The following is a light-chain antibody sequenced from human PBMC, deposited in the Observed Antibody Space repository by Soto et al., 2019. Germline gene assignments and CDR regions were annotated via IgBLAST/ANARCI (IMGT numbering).Light chain of an antibody. V-gene: IGLV2-8*01. CDR1: SSDVGGYNY. Sequence: QSALTQPPSASGSPGQSVTISCIGTSSDVGGYNYVFWYQQHPGKAPKLMIYEVTERPSGVPDRFSGSKSGNTASLTVSGLQAEDEADYYCCSYTGSNNRVFGGGTQLTVL. J-gene: IGLJ3*02. CDR2: EVT. CDR3: CSYTGSNNRV.